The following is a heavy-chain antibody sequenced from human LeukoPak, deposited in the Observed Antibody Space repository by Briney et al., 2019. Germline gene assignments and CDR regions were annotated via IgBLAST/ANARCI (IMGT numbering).Heavy chain of an antibody. CDR2: IYYSGST. Sequence: SETLSLTCTVSGASISTYYWSWIRQPPGKGLEWIGYIYYSGSTNYNPSLKSRVTISVDTSKNQFSLKLSSVTAADTAVYYCARESRLVPYYFDYWGQGTLVTVSS. D-gene: IGHD3-9*01. CDR1: GASISTYY. V-gene: IGHV4-59*01. J-gene: IGHJ4*02. CDR3: ARESRLVPYYFDY.